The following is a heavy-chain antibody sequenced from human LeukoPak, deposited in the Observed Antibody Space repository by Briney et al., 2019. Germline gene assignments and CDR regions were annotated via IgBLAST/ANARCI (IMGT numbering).Heavy chain of an antibody. J-gene: IGHJ5*02. Sequence: SETLSLTCTVSGGSISNYYWSWIRQPPGKGLEWIGSIYYSGSTYYNPSLKSRVTISVDTSKNQFSLKLSSVTAADTAVYYCARATDYDYGIGWFDPGGQGTLVTVSS. CDR1: GGSISNYY. V-gene: IGHV4-39*07. D-gene: IGHD3-16*01. CDR3: ARATDYDYGIGWFDP. CDR2: IYYSGST.